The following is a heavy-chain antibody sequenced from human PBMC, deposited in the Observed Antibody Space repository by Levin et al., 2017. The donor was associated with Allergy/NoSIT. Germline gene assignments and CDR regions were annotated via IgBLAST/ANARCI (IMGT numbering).Heavy chain of an antibody. CDR3: ASIIQLWFGEGNWFDP. CDR1: GGSISSSSYY. CDR2: IYYSGST. J-gene: IGHJ5*02. V-gene: IGHV4-39*07. D-gene: IGHD3-10*01. Sequence: TPSETLSLTCTVSGGSISSSSYYWGWIRQPPGTGLEWIGSIYYSGSTYYNPSLKSRVTISVDTSKNQFSLKLSSVTAADTAVYYCASIIQLWFGEGNWFDPWGQGTLVTVSS.